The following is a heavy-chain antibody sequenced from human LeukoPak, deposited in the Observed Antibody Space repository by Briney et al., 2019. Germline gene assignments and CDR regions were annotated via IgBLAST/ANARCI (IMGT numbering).Heavy chain of an antibody. D-gene: IGHD5-12*01. V-gene: IGHV4-4*09. CDR1: GVSISSYY. CDR3: ARRATMLAGGYFDY. J-gene: IGHJ4*02. CDR2: IYASGST. Sequence: SETLSLTCTASGVSISSYYWSWIRQTPGKGLEWVGYIYASGSTTYKPSLKRRVTISIDTSKNQFSLKRSSVTAADTAVYYCARRATMLAGGYFDYWGQGTLVCVSS.